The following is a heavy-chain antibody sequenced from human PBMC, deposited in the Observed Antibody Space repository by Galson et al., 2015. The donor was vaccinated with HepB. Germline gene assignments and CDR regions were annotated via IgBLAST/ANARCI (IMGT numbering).Heavy chain of an antibody. D-gene: IGHD4-23*01. J-gene: IGHJ4*02. CDR1: GFTFSSYA. CDR2: ISYDGSNK. Sequence: SLRLSCAASGFTFSSYAMHWVRQAPGKGLEWVAGISYDGSNKYYADSVKGRFTISRDNSKNTLYLQMNSLRAEDTAVYYCARGWYEATVVTREFDYWGQGTLVTVSS. CDR3: ARGWYEATVVTREFDY. V-gene: IGHV3-30-3*01.